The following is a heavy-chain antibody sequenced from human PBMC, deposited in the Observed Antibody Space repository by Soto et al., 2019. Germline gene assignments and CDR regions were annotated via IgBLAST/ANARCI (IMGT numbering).Heavy chain of an antibody. V-gene: IGHV3-23*01. CDR3: AAPRDEYGSGVSWFTYGMDI. Sequence: PGGSLRLSCLASGFTFSDYAMTWVRHDPGRGLEWVASLDGAGGSTYYADSVRGRFTISRDNSQNTLFLQMKRLTVDDTAIYYCAAPRDEYGSGVSWFTYGMDIWGQGTTVTVSS. CDR1: GFTFSDYA. D-gene: IGHD3-10*01. J-gene: IGHJ6*02. CDR2: LDGAGGST.